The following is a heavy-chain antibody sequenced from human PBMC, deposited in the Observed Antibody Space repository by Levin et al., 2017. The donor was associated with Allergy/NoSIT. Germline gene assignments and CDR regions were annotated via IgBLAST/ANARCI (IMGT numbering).Heavy chain of an antibody. J-gene: IGHJ4*02. Sequence: GESLKISCAASGFTFSSYWMSWVRQAPGKGLEWVANIKQDGSEKYHVDSVKGRFTISRDNAKNSLYLQMNSLRAEETGVYYCARDCGDDCYSYWGQGTLVTVSA. CDR1: GFTFSSYW. CDR3: ARDCGDDCYSY. CDR2: IKQDGSEK. V-gene: IGHV3-7*01. D-gene: IGHD2-21*02.